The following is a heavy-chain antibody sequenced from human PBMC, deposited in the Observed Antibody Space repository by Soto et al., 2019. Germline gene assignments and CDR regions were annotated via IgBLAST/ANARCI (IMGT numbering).Heavy chain of an antibody. CDR3: ARDVVDPYYFAY. J-gene: IGHJ4*02. D-gene: IGHD2-21*01. CDR1: GFTFSNYG. Sequence: QVQLVESGGGVVQPGRSLRLSCAASGFTFSNYGMHWVRQAPGKGLEWVAVIWYDGSNKYYADSVKGRFTISRDNSKNTLYLKRNSLRAENTAVYYCARDVVDPYYFAYWGQGTLFPVSS. V-gene: IGHV3-33*01. CDR2: IWYDGSNK.